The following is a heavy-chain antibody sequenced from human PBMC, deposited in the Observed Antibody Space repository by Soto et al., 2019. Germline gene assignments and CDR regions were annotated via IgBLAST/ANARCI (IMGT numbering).Heavy chain of an antibody. V-gene: IGHV4-59*01. D-gene: IGHD3-22*01. J-gene: IGHJ3*01. CDR2: IDYSGST. Sequence: SETLSLTCTVSGGSITSYYWSWIRQSPGKGLEWIGYIDYSGSTNYNPSLKSRVTISIDTSKDQFSLKLSSVTAADTAVYFCARDRYYHDSSGYSTDAFELWRQETMVTVSS. CDR1: GGSITSYY. CDR3: ARDRYYHDSSGYSTDAFEL.